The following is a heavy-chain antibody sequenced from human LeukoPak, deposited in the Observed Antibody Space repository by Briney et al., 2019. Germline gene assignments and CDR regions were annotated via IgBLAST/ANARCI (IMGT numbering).Heavy chain of an antibody. Sequence: GASVKVSCKASGYTFTGYYMHWVRQAPGQGLEWMGWINPNSGGTNYALKFQGRVTMTRDTSISAAYVELSRLRSDDTAVYYCARPPGRDGYNRFDHWGQGTLLTVSS. CDR1: GYTFTGYY. V-gene: IGHV1-2*02. CDR3: ARPPGRDGYNRFDH. CDR2: INPNSGGT. D-gene: IGHD5-24*01. J-gene: IGHJ4*02.